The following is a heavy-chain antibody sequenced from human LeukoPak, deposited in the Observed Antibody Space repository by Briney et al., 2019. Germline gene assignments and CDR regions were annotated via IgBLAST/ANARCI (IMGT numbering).Heavy chain of an antibody. CDR1: GFTFGSYA. J-gene: IGHJ4*02. V-gene: IGHV3-66*01. CDR2: IYSGGST. D-gene: IGHD3-10*01. CDR3: ARSAGSGSYFSYFDY. Sequence: PGGSLRLSCAASGFTFGSYAMSWVRQPPGKGLEWVSVIYSGGSTYYADSVKGRFTISRDNSKNTLYLQMNSLRAEDTAVYYCARSAGSGSYFSYFDYWGQGTLVTVSS.